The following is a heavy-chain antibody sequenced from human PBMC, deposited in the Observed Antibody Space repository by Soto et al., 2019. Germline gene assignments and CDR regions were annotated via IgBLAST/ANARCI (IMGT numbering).Heavy chain of an antibody. J-gene: IGHJ5*02. V-gene: IGHV1-18*01. Sequence: QVQLVQSGAEVKKPGASVKVSCKASGYTFTTHGISWVRQVPGQGLEWMGWVRGDNGHTNYAQSVQGRVTMTTDTSTNTAYMELRSLRSDDTAVYYCARDLGYCRSGTCYREWFDPWGQGTLVTVSS. D-gene: IGHD2-15*01. CDR3: ARDLGYCRSGTCYREWFDP. CDR2: VRGDNGHT. CDR1: GYTFTTHG.